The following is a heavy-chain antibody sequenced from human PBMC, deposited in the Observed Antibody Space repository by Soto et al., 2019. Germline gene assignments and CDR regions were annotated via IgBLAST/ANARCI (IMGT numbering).Heavy chain of an antibody. J-gene: IGHJ6*02. D-gene: IGHD4-17*01. V-gene: IGHV1-2*04. CDR2: INPNSGGT. Sequence: QVQLVQSGAEVKKPGASVKVSCKASGYTFTGYYMHWVRQAPGQGLEWMGWINPNSGGTNNAQKFQGCVTMIRDTSSITGYMELSRLRSDDTVVYYCARGRPTVTTTHLVLDVCGQGTTVTVSS. CDR1: GYTFTGYY. CDR3: ARGRPTVTTTHLVLDV.